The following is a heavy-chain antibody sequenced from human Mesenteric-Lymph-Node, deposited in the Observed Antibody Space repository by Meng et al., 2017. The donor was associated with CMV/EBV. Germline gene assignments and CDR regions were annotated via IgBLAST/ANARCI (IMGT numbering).Heavy chain of an antibody. CDR1: GDSIRNSTYY. CDR2: VHHSGTT. J-gene: IGHJ4*02. Sequence: QLPPHASCPGLVNPSGPLSLCCICSGDSIRNSTYYWTWIRQPPGKGLEWIGSVHHSGTTYYNPSLKGRLTISVDTSANLFSLRLTTVTAADTATYYCARRGNYDSDYSEYWGQGTLVTVSS. D-gene: IGHD3-22*01. V-gene: IGHV4-39*01. CDR3: ARRGNYDSDYSEY.